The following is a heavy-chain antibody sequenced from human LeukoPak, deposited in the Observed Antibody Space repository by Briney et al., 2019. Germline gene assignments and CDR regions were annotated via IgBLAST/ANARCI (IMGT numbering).Heavy chain of an antibody. CDR2: MFYSGRN. V-gene: IGHV4-59*01. J-gene: IGHJ4*02. Sequence: SETLSLTCTVSADSISSFYWRWIRQPPGKGLEWIAYMFYSGRNNCNPSLKSRVSTSEHTPKNQFSVKLRSVTSADTAVFYCTRLRFWSGYPFFDSWGQGTLVTVSP. D-gene: IGHD3-3*01. CDR3: TRLRFWSGYPFFDS. CDR1: ADSISSFY.